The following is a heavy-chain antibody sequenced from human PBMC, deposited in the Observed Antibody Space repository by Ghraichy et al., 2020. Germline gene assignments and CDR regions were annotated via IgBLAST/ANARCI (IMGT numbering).Heavy chain of an antibody. V-gene: IGHV5-51*01. CDR1: GYSFTSYW. D-gene: IGHD2-15*01. CDR2: IYPGDSDT. CDR3: ARLRCSGGSCQYYFDY. J-gene: IGHJ4*02. Sequence: GESLNIPCKGSGYSFTSYWIGWVRQMPGKGLEWMWIIYPGDSDTRYSPSFQGQLTISADKSISTAYLQWSSLKASDTAMYYFARLRCSGGSCQYYFDYLVQATIVTVSS.